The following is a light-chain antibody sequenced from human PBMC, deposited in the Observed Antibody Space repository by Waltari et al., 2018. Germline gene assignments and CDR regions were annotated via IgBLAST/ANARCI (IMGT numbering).Light chain of an antibody. Sequence: QSVLTPPPSASGTPGQRVTISCSGCRSHIGRSFVCWYQHLPGTAPKLLIYMNDQRPSGVPDRFSGSRSGTSASLAISGLRSEDEADYYCAAWDDSLTVRFGGGTKLTVL. CDR2: MND. CDR3: AAWDDSLTVR. CDR1: RSHIGRSF. J-gene: IGLJ3*02. V-gene: IGLV1-47*01.